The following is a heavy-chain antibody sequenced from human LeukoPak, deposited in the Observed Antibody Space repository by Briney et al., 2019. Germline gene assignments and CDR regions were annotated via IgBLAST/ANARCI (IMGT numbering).Heavy chain of an antibody. CDR3: ARLDILVPRAVEWLDP. CDR2: IYSSGTT. J-gene: IGHJ5*01. D-gene: IGHD2-2*01. Sequence: SETLSLTCIVSGDSISGKYWSWIRRPAGKGLEWLGRIYSSGTTDYSPSLMSRVTMSLDTSKNHISLRLRSVTAADTAVYYCARLDILVPRAVEWLDPWGQGTVVTVSS. CDR1: GDSISGKY. V-gene: IGHV4-4*07.